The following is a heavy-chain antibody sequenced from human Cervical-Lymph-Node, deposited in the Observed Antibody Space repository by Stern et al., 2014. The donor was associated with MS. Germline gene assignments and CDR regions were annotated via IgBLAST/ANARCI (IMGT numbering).Heavy chain of an antibody. CDR1: GYMFTRYS. D-gene: IGHD6-13*01. V-gene: IGHV7-4-1*02. J-gene: IGHJ4*02. Sequence: QVQLVESGSEVKKPGASVKVSCKASGYMFTRYSLNWVRQAPGQGLEWMGVINASTADPSYAQAFTGRFVFTLDTSVSTAFLQINSLKTEDTAVYYCARPIASADHAFDSWGQGTLVTVSS. CDR3: ARPIASADHAFDS. CDR2: INASTADP.